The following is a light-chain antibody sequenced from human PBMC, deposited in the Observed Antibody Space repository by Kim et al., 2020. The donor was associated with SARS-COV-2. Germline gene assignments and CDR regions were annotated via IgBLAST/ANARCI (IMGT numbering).Light chain of an antibody. J-gene: IGKJ4*01. V-gene: IGKV3-11*01. CDR1: PSVGIR. Sequence: PRDVATLSGRATPSVGIRLASYQQTRGQAPRLLIYDAAIRATGIPDRFIGSGSGTDFTLAISSLEPEDFATYYCQQHSKWLPAPSFGGGTKADIK. CDR2: DAA. CDR3: QQHSKWLPAPS.